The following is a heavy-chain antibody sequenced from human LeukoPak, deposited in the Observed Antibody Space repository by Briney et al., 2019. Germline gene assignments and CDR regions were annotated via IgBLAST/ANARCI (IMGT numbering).Heavy chain of an antibody. J-gene: IGHJ4*01. Sequence: NPSETLSLTCAVYGGSFSGYYWSWIRQPPGQGLEWIGYIYYSGSTYYNPSLKSRVTISVDTSQKQFSLKLNSVTAADTAVYYCARAKSQRGYTYGPHTYFDYWGQGTLVTVSS. D-gene: IGHD5-18*01. CDR1: GGSFSGYY. CDR2: IYYSGST. CDR3: ARAKSQRGYTYGPHTYFDY. V-gene: IGHV4-30-4*01.